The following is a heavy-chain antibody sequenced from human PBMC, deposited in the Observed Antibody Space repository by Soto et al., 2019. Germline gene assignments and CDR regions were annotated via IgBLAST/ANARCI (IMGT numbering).Heavy chain of an antibody. CDR1: GYTFTGYY. D-gene: IGHD2-2*01. J-gene: IGHJ6*02. V-gene: IGHV1-2*02. Sequence: ASVKVSCKASGYTFTGYYMHWVRQAPGQGLEWMGWINPNSGGTNYAQKFQGRVTMTRDTSISTAYMELSRLRSDDTAVYYCASPDCSSTSCHHYYYYGMDVWGQGTTVTVSS. CDR3: ASPDCSSTSCHHYYYYGMDV. CDR2: INPNSGGT.